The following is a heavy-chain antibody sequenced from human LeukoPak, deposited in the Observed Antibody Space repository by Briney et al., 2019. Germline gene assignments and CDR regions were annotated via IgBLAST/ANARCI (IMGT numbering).Heavy chain of an antibody. V-gene: IGHV4-31*03. J-gene: IGHJ4*02. CDR3: ARGPIDSSGPYDY. D-gene: IGHD3-22*01. CDR2: IYYSGST. CDR1: GGSISSGGYY. Sequence: SQTLSLTCTVSGGSISSGGYYWSWIRQHPGKGLEWIGYIYYSGSTYYNPSLKSRVTISVDTSKNQFSLKLSSVTAADTAVYYCARGPIDSSGPYDYWGQGTLSPSPQ.